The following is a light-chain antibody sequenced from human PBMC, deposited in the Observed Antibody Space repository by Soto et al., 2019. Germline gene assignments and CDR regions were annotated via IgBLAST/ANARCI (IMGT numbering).Light chain of an antibody. CDR3: QQRSNWPVT. CDR2: DAS. V-gene: IGKV3-11*01. J-gene: IGKJ1*01. Sequence: EIVLTQSPATLSLSPGERATLSCRASQRVSSYLAWYQQKPGQAPRLLVYDASNRATGIPARFSGSGSGTDFTLTISSLEPGDFAVYYCQQRSNWPVTFGQGTKVEIK. CDR1: QRVSSY.